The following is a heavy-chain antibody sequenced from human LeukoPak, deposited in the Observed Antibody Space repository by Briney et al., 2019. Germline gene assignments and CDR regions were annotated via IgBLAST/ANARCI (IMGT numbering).Heavy chain of an antibody. CDR3: ATTTGYSSGWYIRY. J-gene: IGHJ4*02. D-gene: IGHD6-19*01. CDR1: GGSFSGYY. V-gene: IGHV4-34*01. Sequence: SETLSLTCAVYGGSFSGYYWSWIRQPPGKGLEWIGEINHSGSTNYNPSLKSRVTISVDTSKNQFSLKLSSVTAADTAVYYCATTTGYSSGWYIRYWGQGTLVTVSS. CDR2: INHSGST.